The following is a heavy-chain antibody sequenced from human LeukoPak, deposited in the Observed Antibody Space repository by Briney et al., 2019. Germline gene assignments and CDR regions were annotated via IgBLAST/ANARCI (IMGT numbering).Heavy chain of an antibody. CDR3: ASLTPTINYGSGTTIDY. CDR1: RFTFSNYA. V-gene: IGHV3-30-3*01. D-gene: IGHD3-10*01. J-gene: IGHJ4*02. Sequence: PGGSLRLSCAASRFTFSNYAMHWVRQAPGKGLEWVAVISYDGSNKYYADSVKGRFTISRDNSKNTLYLQMNSLRAEDTAVYYCASLTPTINYGSGTTIDYWGQGTLVTVSS. CDR2: ISYDGSNK.